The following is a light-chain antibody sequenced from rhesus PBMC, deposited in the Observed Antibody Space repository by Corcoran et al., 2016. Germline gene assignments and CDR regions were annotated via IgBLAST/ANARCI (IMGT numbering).Light chain of an antibody. J-gene: IGKJ1*01. V-gene: IGKV1-22*01. Sequence: DIQMTQSPSSLSASVGDKVTITCRASQGISSWLAWYQQKPGKDPKLLIYKASRLQSGVPSRFSGSGSGTDFTLTISSLQPEDFATYYGLQYSSSPWTFGQGTKVEIK. CDR1: QGISSW. CDR2: KAS. CDR3: LQYSSSPWT.